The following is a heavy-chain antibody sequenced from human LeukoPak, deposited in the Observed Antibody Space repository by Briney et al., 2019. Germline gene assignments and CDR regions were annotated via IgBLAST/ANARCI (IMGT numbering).Heavy chain of an antibody. CDR3: VRGRRSYGFDH. D-gene: IGHD3-16*01. J-gene: IGHJ4*02. V-gene: IGHV3-13*01. CDR2: LGSAGDT. CDR1: GGNFNNYD. Sequence: GGSLRLSCAASGGNFNNYDTHWVRQAPGKGLEWVSALGSAGDTYYPDSVRGRFTISKETAKNSLYLQMTSLRDEDTAVYYRVRGRRSYGFDHWGQGTLVTVSS.